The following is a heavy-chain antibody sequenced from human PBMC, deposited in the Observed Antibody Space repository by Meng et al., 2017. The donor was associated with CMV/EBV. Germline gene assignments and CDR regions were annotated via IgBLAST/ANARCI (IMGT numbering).Heavy chain of an antibody. V-gene: IGHV4-39*07. D-gene: IGHD6-19*01. CDR2: IYYSGST. Sequence: QLQLQESGSGRVEPSESLSRTCTVSVGSISSSSYYWGWIRQPPGKGLEWIGSIYYSGSTYYNPSLKSRVTISVDTSKNQFSLKLSSVTAADTAVYYCARDLRLVAVAGNWFDPWGQGTLVTVSS. CDR3: ARDLRLVAVAGNWFDP. J-gene: IGHJ5*02. CDR1: VGSISSSSYY.